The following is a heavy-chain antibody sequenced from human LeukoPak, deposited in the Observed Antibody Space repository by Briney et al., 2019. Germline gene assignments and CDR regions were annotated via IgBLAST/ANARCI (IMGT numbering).Heavy chain of an antibody. Sequence: SETLSDTRTVSGGSILSGVYHWSWIRQHPGKGLEWIGYIYYSGSTYYNPSLKSRVTISVDTSKNQFSLKLSSVTAADTAVYYCARDRDMVVSWYFDLWGRGTLVTVSS. V-gene: IGHV4-31*03. CDR3: ARDRDMVVSWYFDL. CDR1: GGSILSGVYH. D-gene: IGHD4/OR15-4a*01. CDR2: IYYSGST. J-gene: IGHJ2*01.